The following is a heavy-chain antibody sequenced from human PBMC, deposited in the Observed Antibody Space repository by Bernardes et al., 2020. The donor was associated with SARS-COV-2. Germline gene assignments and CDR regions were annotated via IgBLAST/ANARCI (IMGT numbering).Heavy chain of an antibody. CDR2: ISGAGMYI. D-gene: IGHD4-4*01. J-gene: IGHJ4*02. CDR1: GFTFSNHL. V-gene: IGHV3-21*01. CDR3: AREIGSNSNYLDY. Sequence: GGSLRLSCAASGFTFSNHLFSWFRQAPGKGLEWVSSISGAGMYIYYADSVKGRFTISRDNAKNSLYLQMNSLRAEDTAVYYCAREIGSNSNYLDYWGQGTLVTVSS.